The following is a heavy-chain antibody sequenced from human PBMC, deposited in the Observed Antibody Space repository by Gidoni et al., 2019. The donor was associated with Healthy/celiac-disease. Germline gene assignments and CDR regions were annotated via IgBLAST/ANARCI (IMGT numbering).Heavy chain of an antibody. CDR2: IKNKTDGGTT. V-gene: IGHV3-15*01. Sequence: EVQLVESGGGLVKPGGSLRLSCAASGFTFSNAWMSWVRQAPGKGLEWVGRIKNKTDGGTTDYAAPVKGRFTISRDDSKNTLYLQMNSLKTEDTAVYYCTTVSGYCSGGSCPANYYYYYGMDVWGQGTTVTVSS. CDR3: TTVSGYCSGGSCPANYYYYYGMDV. J-gene: IGHJ6*02. D-gene: IGHD2-15*01. CDR1: GFTFSNAW.